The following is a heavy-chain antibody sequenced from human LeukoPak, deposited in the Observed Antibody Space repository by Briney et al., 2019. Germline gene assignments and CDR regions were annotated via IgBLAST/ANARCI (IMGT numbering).Heavy chain of an antibody. CDR2: INPNSGGT. D-gene: IGHD2-21*01. Sequence: ASVKVSCRASGYTFTDYYMHWVRQAPGPGLEWMGWINPNSGGTDYAQKFQGRVTLIRDTSISTAHMELSRLTSDDTAVYYCARGRYCGETTCSDFDSWGQGTLVTVSS. CDR3: ARGRYCGETTCSDFDS. J-gene: IGHJ4*02. V-gene: IGHV1-2*02. CDR1: GYTFTDYY.